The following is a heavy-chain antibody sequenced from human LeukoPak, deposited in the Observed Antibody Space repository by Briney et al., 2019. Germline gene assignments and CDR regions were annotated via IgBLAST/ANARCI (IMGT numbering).Heavy chain of an antibody. CDR1: GGSISSHY. CDR2: TYYSGST. J-gene: IGHJ5*02. Sequence: SETLSLTCTVSGGSISSHYWSWIRQPPGKGLEWIGYTYYSGSTNYNPSLKSRVTISVDTSKNQFSLKLSSVTAADTAVYYCARSDGNWFDPWGQGTLVTVSS. V-gene: IGHV4-59*11. D-gene: IGHD5-24*01. CDR3: ARSDGNWFDP.